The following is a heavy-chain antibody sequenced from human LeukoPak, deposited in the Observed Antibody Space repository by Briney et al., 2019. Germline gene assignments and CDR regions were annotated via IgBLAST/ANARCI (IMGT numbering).Heavy chain of an antibody. CDR1: GGSFSGYY. CDR2: INHSGST. V-gene: IGHV4-34*01. CDR3: ARGLGCSGGSCYPEAEGNNWFDP. J-gene: IGHJ5*02. D-gene: IGHD2-15*01. Sequence: SETLSLTCAVYGGSFSGYYWSWIRQPPGKGLEWIGEINHSGSTNYNPSLKSRVTISVDTSKNQFSLKLSSVTAADTAVYYCARGLGCSGGSCYPEAEGNNWFDPWGQGTLVTVSS.